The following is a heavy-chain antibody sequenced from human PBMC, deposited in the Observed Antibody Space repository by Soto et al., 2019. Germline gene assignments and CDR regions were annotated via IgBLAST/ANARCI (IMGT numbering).Heavy chain of an antibody. J-gene: IGHJ4*02. V-gene: IGHV3-30-3*01. CDR1: GFTFSSYA. CDR2: ISYDGSNK. CDR3: ARDGLRFLEWSSFDY. D-gene: IGHD3-3*01. Sequence: GGSLRLSCAASGFTFSSYAMHWVRQAPGKGLEWVAVISYDGSNKYYADSVKGRFTISRDNSKNTLYLQMNSLRAEDTAVYYCARDGLRFLEWSSFDYWGQGTLVTV.